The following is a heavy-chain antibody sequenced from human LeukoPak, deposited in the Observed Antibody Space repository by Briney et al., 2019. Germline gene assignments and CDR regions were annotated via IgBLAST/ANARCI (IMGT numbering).Heavy chain of an antibody. V-gene: IGHV4-59*01. D-gene: IGHD1-26*01. CDR3: ARNSGSYYGYFDY. CDR1: GGSFSGYY. Sequence: SETLSLTCGGSGGSFSGYYWNGIRQPPGKGLEWIGYIYYSGSTNYNPSLKSRVTISVDTSKNQFSLKLSSVTAADTAVYYCARNSGSYYGYFDYWGQGTLVPVSS. CDR2: IYYSGST. J-gene: IGHJ4*02.